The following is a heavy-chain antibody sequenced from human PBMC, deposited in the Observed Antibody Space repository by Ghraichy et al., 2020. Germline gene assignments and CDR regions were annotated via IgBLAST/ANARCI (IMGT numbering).Heavy chain of an antibody. Sequence: SQTLSLTCAISGDSVSSNSAAWNWIRQSPSRGLEWLGRTYYRSKWYNDYAVSVKSRITINPDTSKNQFSLQLNSVTPEDTAVYYCARAPGNYDYYYYYMDVWGKGTTVTVSS. D-gene: IGHD1-7*01. CDR1: GDSVSSNSAA. J-gene: IGHJ6*03. CDR3: ARAPGNYDYYYYYMDV. CDR2: TYYRSKWYN. V-gene: IGHV6-1*01.